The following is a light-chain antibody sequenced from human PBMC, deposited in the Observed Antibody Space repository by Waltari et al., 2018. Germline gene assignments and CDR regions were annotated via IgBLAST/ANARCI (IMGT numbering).Light chain of an antibody. J-gene: IGLJ3*02. V-gene: IGLV1-44*01. CDR2: NTN. CDR1: RSNIGNNS. Sequence: QSVLTQPPSASGTPGQRVTISCSGSRSNIGNNSVNWYQQLPRTAPQLLMYNTNQRPSGVPDRFSGSRSGTSASLAISGLQSEDEGDYYCSSWDDSLNGPAFGGGTKVTVL. CDR3: SSWDDSLNGPA.